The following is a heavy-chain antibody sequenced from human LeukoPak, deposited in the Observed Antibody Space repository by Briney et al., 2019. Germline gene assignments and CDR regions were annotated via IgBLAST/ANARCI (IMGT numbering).Heavy chain of an antibody. J-gene: IGHJ4*02. CDR2: IYYSGST. D-gene: IGHD6-19*01. V-gene: IGHV4-39*01. CDR1: GGSISSGDYS. Sequence: SETLSLTCTVSGGSISSGDYSWGWIRQPPGKGLEWIGSIYYSGSTYYNPSLKSRVTISVDTSKNQFSLKLSSVTAAGTAVYYCASDSSGWYSRFDYWGQGTLVTVSS. CDR3: ASDSSGWYSRFDY.